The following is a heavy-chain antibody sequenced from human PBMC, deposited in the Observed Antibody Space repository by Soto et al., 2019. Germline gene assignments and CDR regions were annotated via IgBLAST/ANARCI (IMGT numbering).Heavy chain of an antibody. CDR1: GDSISSYY. CDR3: ALRSMAVVPEY. J-gene: IGHJ4*02. CDR2: LYYGQSV. V-gene: IGHV4-59*01. D-gene: IGHD3-22*01. Sequence: QVQLQESGPGLVKPSETLSLTCAVSGDSISSYYCMWIRQPPGKGLESIGYLYYGQSVNYNPSLKSRVTLSVDTSTNQCSLTLSSMTAADTAVYYFALRSMAVVPEYWGQGTLVTVSS.